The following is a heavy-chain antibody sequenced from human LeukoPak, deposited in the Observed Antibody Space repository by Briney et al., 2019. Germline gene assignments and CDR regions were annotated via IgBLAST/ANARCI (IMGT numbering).Heavy chain of an antibody. CDR3: ARGKVAGTQSFDY. V-gene: IGHV4-59*08. Sequence: SETLSLTCTVSGGSISSYYWSWIRQPPGKGLEWIGYIYYSGSTNYNPSLKSRVTISVDTSKNQFSLKLSSVTAADTAVYYCARGKVAGTQSFDYWGQGTLVTVSS. CDR1: GGSISSYY. CDR2: IYYSGST. D-gene: IGHD6-19*01. J-gene: IGHJ4*02.